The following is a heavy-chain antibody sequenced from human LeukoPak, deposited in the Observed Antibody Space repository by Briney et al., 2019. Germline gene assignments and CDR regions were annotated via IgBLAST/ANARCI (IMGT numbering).Heavy chain of an antibody. J-gene: IGHJ4*02. CDR1: GFTFSSYA. D-gene: IGHD1-26*01. V-gene: IGHV3-64*01. Sequence: PGGSLRLSCAASGFTFSSYAMHWVRQAPGKGQEYVSAISSNGGSTFYANSVKGRFTISRDTSKNTLYLQMGSLRADDMAVYYCVRVSGSYGYWGQGTLVTASS. CDR2: ISSNGGST. CDR3: VRVSGSYGY.